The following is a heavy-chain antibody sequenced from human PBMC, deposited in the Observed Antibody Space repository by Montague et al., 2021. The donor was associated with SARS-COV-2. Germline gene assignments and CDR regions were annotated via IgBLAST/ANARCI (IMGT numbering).Heavy chain of an antibody. Sequence: SETLSLTCTVSGGSISSSSYYWGWIRQPPGKGLEWIRSIYYSGSTYYNPSLKSRVTISVDTSKNQFSLKLSSVTAADTAVYYCARLGSGSYYTLDYWGQGTLVTVSS. J-gene: IGHJ4*02. CDR3: ARLGSGSYYTLDY. V-gene: IGHV4-39*01. CDR2: IYYSGST. CDR1: GGSISSSSYY. D-gene: IGHD3-10*01.